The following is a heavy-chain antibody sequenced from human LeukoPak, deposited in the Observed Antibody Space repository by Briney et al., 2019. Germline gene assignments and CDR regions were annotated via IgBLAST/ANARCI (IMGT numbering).Heavy chain of an antibody. CDR2: INPDSGGT. V-gene: IGHV1-2*02. CDR1: GYTFCGYY. D-gene: IGHD6-13*01. Sequence: GASVTVSCKASGYTFCGYYMHWVRQAPGQGLEWMGWINPDSGGTRYAQKFQGRVTMVRDTSISTAYIGLSSLISDDTAVYYYATVGSSWPTLHCWGQGTLVTVSS. CDR3: ATVGSSWPTLHC. J-gene: IGHJ4*02.